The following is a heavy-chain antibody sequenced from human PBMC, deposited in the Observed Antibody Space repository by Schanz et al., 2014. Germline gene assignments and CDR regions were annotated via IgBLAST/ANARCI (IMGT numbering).Heavy chain of an antibody. CDR3: ARGPLNHDYSNL. CDR2: INHSGST. Sequence: QVQLQQWGAGLLKPSETLSLTCAVYGGSFSGYYWSWIRQPPGKGLEWIGEINHSGSTNYNPSLKSRVTISVDTSKNQFSLRLSSVTPADTAVYYCARGPLNHDYSNLWGQGTLVSVSS. D-gene: IGHD4-4*01. CDR1: GGSFSGYY. V-gene: IGHV4-34*01. J-gene: IGHJ4*02.